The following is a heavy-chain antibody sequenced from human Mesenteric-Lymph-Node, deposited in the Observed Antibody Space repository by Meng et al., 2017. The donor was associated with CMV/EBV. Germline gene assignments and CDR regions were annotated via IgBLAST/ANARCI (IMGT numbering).Heavy chain of an antibody. CDR2: IRYDGSNK. J-gene: IGHJ4*02. CDR1: AFTFSSYP. D-gene: IGHD3-3*01. V-gene: IGHV3-30*02. CDR3: AKDLGGYDFWSGFYTDY. Sequence: GESLKISCAASAFTFSSYPMHWVRQAPGKGLEWVAFIRYDGSNKYYADSVKGRFTISRDSSRDTLFLQMNSLRPEDTAVYYCAKDLGGYDFWSGFYTDYWGQGTLVTVSS.